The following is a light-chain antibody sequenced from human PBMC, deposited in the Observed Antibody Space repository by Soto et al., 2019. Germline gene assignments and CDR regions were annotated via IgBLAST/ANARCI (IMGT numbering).Light chain of an antibody. CDR1: QSISSW. CDR2: KAS. V-gene: IGKV1-5*03. Sequence: DIQMTQSPSTLSASVVDRVTITCSASQSISSWLAWYQQKPGKAPKLLIYKASSLESGVPSRFSGSGSGTEFTLTISSLQPDDFATYYCQQYNSYPITFGQGTRLEIK. CDR3: QQYNSYPIT. J-gene: IGKJ5*01.